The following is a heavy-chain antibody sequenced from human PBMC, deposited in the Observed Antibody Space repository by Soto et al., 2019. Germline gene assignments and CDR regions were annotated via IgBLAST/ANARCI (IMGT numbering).Heavy chain of an antibody. CDR2: INHSGST. CDR3: ARGDDAFDI. J-gene: IGHJ3*02. Sequence: SETXSLTCAVYGGSFSGYYWSWIRQPPGKGLEWIGEINHSGSTNYNPSLKSRVTISVDTSKNQFSLKLSSVTAADTAVYYCARGDDAFDIWGEGTMVTVSS. CDR1: GGSFSGYY. V-gene: IGHV4-34*01.